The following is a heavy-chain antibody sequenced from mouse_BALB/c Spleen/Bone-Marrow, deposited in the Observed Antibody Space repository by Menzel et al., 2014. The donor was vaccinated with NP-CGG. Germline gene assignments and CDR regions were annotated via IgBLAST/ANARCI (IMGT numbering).Heavy chain of an antibody. Sequence: VQLQQSGPELVKPGASVKISCKASGYTFTDYKMHWVKLRHGKSLEWIGYIYPYNGVTGYNQKFKSKATLTVDNSSSTAYMELRSLTSEDSAAYYCAGKAYSDYDYALDFWGQGTSVTVSS. V-gene: IGHV1S29*02. CDR2: IYPYNGVT. CDR3: AGKAYSDYDYALDF. J-gene: IGHJ4*01. D-gene: IGHD2-4*01. CDR1: GYTFTDYK.